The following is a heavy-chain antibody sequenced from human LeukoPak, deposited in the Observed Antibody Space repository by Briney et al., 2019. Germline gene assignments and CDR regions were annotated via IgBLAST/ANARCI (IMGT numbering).Heavy chain of an antibody. CDR1: GGSISSSTSGWGWY. CDR2: IYYSGST. Sequence: SETLSLTCTVSGGSISSSTSGWGWYWGWIRQPPGKGLEWIGSIYYSGSTYYNPSLKGRVTISVDTSKNQFSLKLSSVTAADTAVYYCVRVVPAASDAFDIWGQGTMVTVSS. J-gene: IGHJ3*02. CDR3: VRVVPAASDAFDI. D-gene: IGHD2-2*01. V-gene: IGHV4-39*07.